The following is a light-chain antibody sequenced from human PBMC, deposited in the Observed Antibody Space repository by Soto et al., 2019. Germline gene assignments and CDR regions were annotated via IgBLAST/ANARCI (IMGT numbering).Light chain of an antibody. CDR1: SSDVGSYKF. Sequence: QSVLTQPASVSGSPGQSITISCTGTSSDVGSYKFVSWYQQHPGKAPKLMIYEASKRPSGVSNRFSGSKSGITASLTISGLQAEDEADYYCFSHRSGDSHVFGTGTKLTVL. CDR3: FSHRSGDSHV. CDR2: EAS. V-gene: IGLV2-23*01. J-gene: IGLJ1*01.